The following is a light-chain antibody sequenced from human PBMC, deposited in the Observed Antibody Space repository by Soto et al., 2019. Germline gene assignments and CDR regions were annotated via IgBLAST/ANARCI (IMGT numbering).Light chain of an antibody. CDR1: SSDVGSYNL. Sequence: QSALNQPASVSGSPGQSITISCTGTSSDVGSYNLVSWYQQHPGKAPKLMIYEVSKRPSGVSNRFSGSKSGNTASLTISGLQAEDEADYYCCSYAGRWVFGGGTKLTVL. CDR3: CSYAGRWV. J-gene: IGLJ3*02. CDR2: EVS. V-gene: IGLV2-23*02.